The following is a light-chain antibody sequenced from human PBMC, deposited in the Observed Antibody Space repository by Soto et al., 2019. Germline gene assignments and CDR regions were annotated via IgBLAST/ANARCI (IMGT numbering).Light chain of an antibody. Sequence: QFVLTQPPSASGTPGQRVTISCSGSSSDIGSNTVNWYQHLPGTAPKLLIYSNDQRPSGVPDRFSGSKSGTSASLAISGLQSEDEADYYCAAWDDSLNAVVFGGGTKVTVL. J-gene: IGLJ2*01. V-gene: IGLV1-44*01. CDR3: AAWDDSLNAVV. CDR2: SND. CDR1: SSDIGSNT.